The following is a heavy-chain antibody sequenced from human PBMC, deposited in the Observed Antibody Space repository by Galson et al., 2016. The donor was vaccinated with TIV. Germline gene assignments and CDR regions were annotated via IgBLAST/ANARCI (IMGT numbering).Heavy chain of an antibody. CDR3: ARKMGGGQALPA. CDR2: IVPLSSGV. CDR1: GGVFGNYA. Sequence: SVKVSCKASGGVFGNYAINWVRQAPGQGLEWMGGIVPLSSGVTNAPKFQGRMTITAGGTSFMELSSLTSEDTAVYYCARKMGGGQALPAWGQGTVVTVS. D-gene: IGHD3-16*01. J-gene: IGHJ3*01. V-gene: IGHV1-69*13.